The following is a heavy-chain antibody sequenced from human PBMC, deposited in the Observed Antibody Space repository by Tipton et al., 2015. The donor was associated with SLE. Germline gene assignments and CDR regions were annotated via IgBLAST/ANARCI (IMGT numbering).Heavy chain of an antibody. CDR2: INHSGST. Sequence: TLSLTCTVSGGSISSGHYYWSWIRQPAGKGLEWIGEINHSGSTNYNPSLKSRVTISVDTSKNQFSLKLSSVTAADTAVYYCARSGPSWGYYYYYYMDVWGKGTTVTVSS. CDR3: ARSGPSWGYYYYYYMDV. V-gene: IGHV4-61*09. D-gene: IGHD3-16*01. J-gene: IGHJ6*03. CDR1: GGSISSGHYY.